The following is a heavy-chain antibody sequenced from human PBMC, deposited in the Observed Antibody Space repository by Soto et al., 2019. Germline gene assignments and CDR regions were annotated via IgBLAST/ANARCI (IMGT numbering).Heavy chain of an antibody. J-gene: IGHJ4*02. CDR3: ARTYYYDSSGYYYFDY. D-gene: IGHD3-22*01. CDR1: GGTFSSYA. Sequence: SVKVSCKASGGTFSSYAISWVRQAPGQGLEWMGGIIPIFGTANYAQKFQGRVTITRDTSASTAYMELSSLRSEDTAVYCRARTYYYDSSGYYYFDYWGQGTLVTVSS. V-gene: IGHV1-69*05. CDR2: IIPIFGTA.